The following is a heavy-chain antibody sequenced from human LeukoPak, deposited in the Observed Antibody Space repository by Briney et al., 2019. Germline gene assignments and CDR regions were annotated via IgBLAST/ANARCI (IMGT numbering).Heavy chain of an antibody. CDR1: GFTVSTNH. D-gene: IGHD6-13*01. CDR2: IYSDDTT. Sequence: GGSLTLSCAASGFTVSTNHMSSVRQAPGKGLEWVSVIYSDDTTYYAESVKGRFTISRHNSKSAVYLQMNSLRVEDTAVYYCVRGCSSLYLCFDSGGQGTLVTVSS. CDR3: VRGCSSLYLCFDS. V-gene: IGHV3-53*04. J-gene: IGHJ4*02.